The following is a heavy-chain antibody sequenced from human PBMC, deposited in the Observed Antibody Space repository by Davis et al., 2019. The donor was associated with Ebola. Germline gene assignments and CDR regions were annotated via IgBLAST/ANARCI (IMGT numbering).Heavy chain of an antibody. CDR1: GFTVSSNY. CDR2: ISGDGGST. V-gene: IGHV3-43*02. Sequence: PGGSLRLSCAASGFTVSSNYMSWVRQAPGKGLEWVSLISGDGGSTYYADSVKGRFTISRDNSKNSLYLQMNSLRTEDTALYYCAKDGRSGGVGAFDIWGQGTMVTVSS. D-gene: IGHD1-26*01. J-gene: IGHJ3*02. CDR3: AKDGRSGGVGAFDI.